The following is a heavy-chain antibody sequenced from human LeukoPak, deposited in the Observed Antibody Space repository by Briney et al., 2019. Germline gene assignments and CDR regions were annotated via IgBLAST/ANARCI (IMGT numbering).Heavy chain of an antibody. D-gene: IGHD3-9*01. CDR2: ISYDASIK. CDR1: GFIFSSYA. Sequence: QTGRSLRLSCAASGFIFSSYAMHWVRQAPGKGLEWEAVISYDASIKYYADSVKGRFTISRDNSKNTLYLQMNSLRAEDTAVYYCAVDILTGSDAFDMWGQGTMVTVSS. J-gene: IGHJ3*02. V-gene: IGHV3-30-3*01. CDR3: AVDILTGSDAFDM.